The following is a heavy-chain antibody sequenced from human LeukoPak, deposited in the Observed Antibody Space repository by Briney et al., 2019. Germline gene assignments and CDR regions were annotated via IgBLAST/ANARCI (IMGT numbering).Heavy chain of an antibody. Sequence: PSETLSLTCTVSGGSISSYYWSWIRQPPGKGLEWIGYIYYSGSTNYNPSLKSRVTISVDTSKNQFSLKLSSVTAADTAVYYCARDHSSRSVGWFDPWGQGTLVTVSS. CDR1: GGSISSYY. D-gene: IGHD6-13*01. V-gene: IGHV4-59*01. CDR3: ARDHSSRSVGWFDP. CDR2: IYYSGST. J-gene: IGHJ5*02.